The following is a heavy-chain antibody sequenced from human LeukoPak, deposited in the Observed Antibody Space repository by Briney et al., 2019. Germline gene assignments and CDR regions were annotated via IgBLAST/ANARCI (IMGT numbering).Heavy chain of an antibody. Sequence: ASVKVSCKASGYTFTGYYMHWVRQAPGQGLEWMGWINPNSGGTNYAQKFQGRVTMTRDTSISTAYMELSRLRSDDTAVYYCARDAYYDILTGYYPPDYYYYMDVWGKGTTVTVSS. CDR1: GYTFTGYY. D-gene: IGHD3-9*01. J-gene: IGHJ6*03. V-gene: IGHV1-2*02. CDR2: INPNSGGT. CDR3: ARDAYYDILTGYYPPDYYYYMDV.